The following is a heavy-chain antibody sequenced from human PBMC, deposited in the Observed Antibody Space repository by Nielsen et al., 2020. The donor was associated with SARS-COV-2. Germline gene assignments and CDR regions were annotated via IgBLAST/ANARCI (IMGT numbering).Heavy chain of an antibody. CDR1: GFTFSSYA. CDR3: ARVNGDYFSYYYMDV. D-gene: IGHD4-17*01. V-gene: IGHV3-23*01. CDR2: ISGSGGST. Sequence: GESLKISCAASGFTFSSYAMSWVRQAPGKGLEWVSAISGSGGSTYYADSVKGRFTISRDNSKNTLYLQMNSLRAEDTAVYYCARVNGDYFSYYYMDVWGKGTTVTVSS. J-gene: IGHJ6*03.